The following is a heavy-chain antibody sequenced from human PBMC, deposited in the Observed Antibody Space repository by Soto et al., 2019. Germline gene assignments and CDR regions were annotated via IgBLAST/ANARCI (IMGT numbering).Heavy chain of an antibody. CDR1: GGSISSSNW. D-gene: IGHD6-19*01. Sequence: QVQLQESGPGLVKPSWTLSLTCAVSGGSISSSNWWRWVRQPPGKGLEWIGESYHSGSTNYNPSLKSRVNISVDKSKNQFSLKLSSVTAADTAVYYCERDPRGEQLLAAIYYFYYGRDVWGQGTTVTVSS. J-gene: IGHJ6*02. CDR3: ERDPRGEQLLAAIYYFYYGRDV. CDR2: SYHSGST. V-gene: IGHV4-4*02.